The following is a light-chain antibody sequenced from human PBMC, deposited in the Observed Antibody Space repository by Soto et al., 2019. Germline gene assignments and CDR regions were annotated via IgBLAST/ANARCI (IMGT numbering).Light chain of an antibody. V-gene: IGKV1-39*01. CDR3: QNCYSYPEK. Sequence: DIQMTHSPSSLSGSVLYKVTITFRSSQTIMTYLNWYQQKPGEAPRLLIYAASSLKSGVPSRFSGSGSGTDFTLTTSSLQPDDFATYYCQNCYSYPEKFGRGTKVDIK. CDR2: AAS. J-gene: IGKJ1*01. CDR1: QTIMTY.